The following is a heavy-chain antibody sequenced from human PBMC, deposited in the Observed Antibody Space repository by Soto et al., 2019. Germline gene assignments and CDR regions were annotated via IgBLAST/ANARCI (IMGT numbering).Heavy chain of an antibody. CDR2: IWYDGSNK. CDR1: GFTFSRYG. Sequence: GGSLRLSCAASGFTFSRYGMHWVRQAPGKGLEWVAVIWYDGSNKYYADSVKGRFTISRDNSKNTVYLQMNSLRAEDTAVYYCARDASYGDPNNWFDPWGQGTLVTVSS. D-gene: IGHD4-17*01. J-gene: IGHJ5*02. V-gene: IGHV3-33*01. CDR3: ARDASYGDPNNWFDP.